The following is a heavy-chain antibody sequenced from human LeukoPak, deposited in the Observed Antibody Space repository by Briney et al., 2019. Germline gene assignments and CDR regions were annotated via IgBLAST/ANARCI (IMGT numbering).Heavy chain of an antibody. Sequence: PGGSLRLSCAASGFTFSSYTINWVRQAPGKGLKWVSSISSSGSYIYYADSVKGRFTVSRDNAKNSLYLQMNSLRAEDTAVYYCARDRGSRRYNIGYSEHWGQGTLVTVSS. CDR3: ARDRGSRRYNIGYSEH. J-gene: IGHJ4*02. CDR2: ISSSGSYI. D-gene: IGHD1-1*01. V-gene: IGHV3-21*01. CDR1: GFTFSSYT.